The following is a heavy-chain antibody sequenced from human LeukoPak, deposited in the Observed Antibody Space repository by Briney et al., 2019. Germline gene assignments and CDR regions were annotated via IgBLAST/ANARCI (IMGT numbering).Heavy chain of an antibody. CDR3: AKDAERGFDYSNSLNY. CDR2: IKQDGNEK. D-gene: IGHD4-11*01. Sequence: GGSLRLSCAASGFTFSSYWMSWARQAPRKGLEWGTNIKQDGNEKYYVDSVKGRFNISRDNAKNSLHRQMNSLRAEDTAVYYCAKDAERGFDYSNSLNYWGQGTLVTVSS. J-gene: IGHJ4*02. V-gene: IGHV3-7*01. CDR1: GFTFSSYW.